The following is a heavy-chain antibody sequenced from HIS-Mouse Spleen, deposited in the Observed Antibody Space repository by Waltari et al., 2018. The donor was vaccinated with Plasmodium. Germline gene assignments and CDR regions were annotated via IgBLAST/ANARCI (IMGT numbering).Heavy chain of an antibody. CDR1: GGSISSYY. D-gene: IGHD3-9*01. V-gene: IGHV4-4*07. CDR2: IYTSGST. CDR3: ARDLDDILTGFGFDY. Sequence: QVQLQESGPGLVKPSETLSLTCTVSGGSISSYYWSWIRQPAGKGLEWIGRIYTSGSTNYNPSLKMRVTMSVDTSKNQFSLKLSSVTAADTAVYYCARDLDDILTGFGFDYWGQGTLVTVSS. J-gene: IGHJ4*02.